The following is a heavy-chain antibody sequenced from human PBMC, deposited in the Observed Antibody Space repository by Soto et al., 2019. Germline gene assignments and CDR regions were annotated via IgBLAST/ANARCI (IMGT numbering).Heavy chain of an antibody. V-gene: IGHV1-69*01. CDR1: GGTFSSYA. J-gene: IGHJ6*02. Sequence: QVQLVQSGAEVKKPGSSVTVSCKASGGTFSSYAISWVRQAPGQGLEWMGGNIPILGTANYAQKFQGRVTITADESTSTAYMELSSLRSEDTAVYYCARPQGYYGSWNWFYYYGMDVWGQGPKVTVSS. CDR2: NIPILGTA. CDR3: ARPQGYYGSWNWFYYYGMDV. D-gene: IGHD3-10*01.